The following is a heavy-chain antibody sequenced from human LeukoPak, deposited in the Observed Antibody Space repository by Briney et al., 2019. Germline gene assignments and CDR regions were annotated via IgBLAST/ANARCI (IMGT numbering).Heavy chain of an antibody. D-gene: IGHD6-13*01. V-gene: IGHV3-48*01. J-gene: IGHJ5*02. Sequence: GGSLRLSCAASGFTFSSYSMNWVRQAPGKGLEWVSYISSSSSTIYYADSVKGRFTISRDNAKNSLYLQMNSPRAEDTAVYYCARRRIAAAGTGYNWFDPWGQGTLVTVSS. CDR3: ARRRIAAAGTGYNWFDP. CDR1: GFTFSSYS. CDR2: ISSSSSTI.